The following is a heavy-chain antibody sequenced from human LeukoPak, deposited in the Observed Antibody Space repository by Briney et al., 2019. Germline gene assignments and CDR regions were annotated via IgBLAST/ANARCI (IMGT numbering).Heavy chain of an antibody. CDR3: ARDQYLDY. V-gene: IGHV3-11*01. J-gene: IGHJ4*02. CDR2: ISRGGNSI. CDR1: GFTFSDYY. Sequence: GGSLRLSCAASGFTFSDYYMNWLRQAPGKGLEWVSSISRGGNSIYYTDSVKGRFTISRDNAKNSLYLQMNSLRAEDTALYYCARDQYLDYRGQGTLVTVSS.